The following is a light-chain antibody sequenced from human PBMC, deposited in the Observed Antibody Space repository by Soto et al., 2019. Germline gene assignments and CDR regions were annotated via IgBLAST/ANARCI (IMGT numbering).Light chain of an antibody. CDR1: QGISSS. CDR2: AAS. CDR3: QEYYRPPFT. Sequence: DIQMTQSPSSLSASVGDRVTITCRASQGISSSLAWYQHKPGKVPELLIYAASTLHSGVPSRFSGSGSGTDFTLTISSLQPEDVATYYCQEYYRPPFTFGPGTNMNFK. V-gene: IGKV1-27*01. J-gene: IGKJ3*01.